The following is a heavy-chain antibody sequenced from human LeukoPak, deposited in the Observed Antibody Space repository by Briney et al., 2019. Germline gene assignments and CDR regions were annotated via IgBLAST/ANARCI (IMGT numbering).Heavy chain of an antibody. D-gene: IGHD5-18*01. V-gene: IGHV4-59*12. CDR2: IYYSGGT. Sequence: KPSETLSLTCTVSGGSISSYYWSWIRQPPGKGLEWIGYIYYSGGTNYNPSLKSRVTISVDTSKNQFSLKLSSVTAADTAVYYCAGRAIQLRNFDYWGQGTLVTVSS. CDR1: GGSISSYY. J-gene: IGHJ4*02. CDR3: AGRAIQLRNFDY.